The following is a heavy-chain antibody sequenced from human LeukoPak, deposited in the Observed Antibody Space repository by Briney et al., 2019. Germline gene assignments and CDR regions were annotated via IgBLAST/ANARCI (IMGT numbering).Heavy chain of an antibody. V-gene: IGHV4-39*01. D-gene: IGHD2-15*01. CDR1: GGSISSSSYY. J-gene: IGHJ4*02. Sequence: PSETLSLTCTVSGGSISSSSYYWGWIRQPPGKGPEWIGSIYYSGSTYHNPSLKSRVTISVDTSKNQFSLKLSSVTAADTAVYYCARQKHGYCSGGSCYSDYFDYWGQGTLVTVSS. CDR3: ARQKHGYCSGGSCYSDYFDY. CDR2: IYYSGST.